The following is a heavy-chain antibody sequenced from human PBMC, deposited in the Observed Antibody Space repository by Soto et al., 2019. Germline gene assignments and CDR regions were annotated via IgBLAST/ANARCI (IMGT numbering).Heavy chain of an antibody. Sequence: QVQLQESGPGLVKPSQTLSLTCTVSGGSISSGGYYWSWIGQHPGKGLEWIGYIYYSGGTYYNPSLKNRATISVVRSKNQFSLKLRSATAADTAVYYCSRGADVVVVAAKGHDAFDIWGQGPMVTVSS. J-gene: IGHJ3*02. CDR1: GGSISSGGYY. V-gene: IGHV4-31*03. D-gene: IGHD2-15*01. CDR2: IYYSGGT. CDR3: SRGADVVVVAAKGHDAFDI.